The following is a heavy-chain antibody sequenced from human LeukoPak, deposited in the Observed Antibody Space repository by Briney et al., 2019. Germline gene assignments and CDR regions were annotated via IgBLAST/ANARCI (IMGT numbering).Heavy chain of an antibody. Sequence: GASVKVSCKVSGYTLTELSMHWVRQAPGKGLEWMGGFDSEDGETIYAQKFQGRVTMTEDTSTDTAYMELSSLRSEDTAVYYCATDSSSWYGYFQHWGQGTLVTVSS. CDR1: GYTLTELS. J-gene: IGHJ1*01. CDR2: FDSEDGET. V-gene: IGHV1-24*01. CDR3: ATDSSSWYGYFQH. D-gene: IGHD6-13*01.